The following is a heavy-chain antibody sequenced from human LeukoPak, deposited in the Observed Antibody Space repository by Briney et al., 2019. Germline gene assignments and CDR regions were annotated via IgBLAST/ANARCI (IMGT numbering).Heavy chain of an antibody. V-gene: IGHV1-2*02. Sequence: GASGEVSGKASGYTFTAYYIHWLRQAPGQGLGWMGWISPNSGGTDYAQKFQGRVTMTRDTSISTTYVELSSLTSDDTAVYYCAIQPWGSGNNWYFDLWGRGTLVTVSS. J-gene: IGHJ2*01. CDR1: GYTFTAYY. D-gene: IGHD7-27*01. CDR3: AIQPWGSGNNWYFDL. CDR2: ISPNSGGT.